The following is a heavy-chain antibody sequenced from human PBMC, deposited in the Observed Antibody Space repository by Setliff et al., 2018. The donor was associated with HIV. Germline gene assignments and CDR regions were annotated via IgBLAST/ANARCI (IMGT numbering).Heavy chain of an antibody. V-gene: IGHV3-21*01. D-gene: IGHD1-1*01. Sequence: PGGSLRLSCAASGFTLSTYTMSWVRQAPGKGLEWISSISSNIIYIYYADSVRGRFTISRDNAKNSLYLQMNSLRVEDTAVYYCARTSTTTGTTLNWFDPWGQGTLVTVSS. J-gene: IGHJ5*02. CDR3: ARTSTTTGTTLNWFDP. CDR2: ISSNIIYI. CDR1: GFTLSTYT.